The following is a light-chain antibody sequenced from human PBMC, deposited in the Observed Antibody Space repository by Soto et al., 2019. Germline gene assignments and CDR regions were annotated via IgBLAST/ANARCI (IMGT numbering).Light chain of an antibody. CDR2: DNT. V-gene: IGLV1-40*01. CDR3: QPYDSSLSGSYV. CDR1: SSNIGAGYD. J-gene: IGLJ1*01. Sequence: QSVLTQPPSVSGAPGQRITISCTGSSSNIGAGYDVHWYQQLPGTAPKLLIYDNTNRPSGVPDRFSGSKSGTSASLAITGLQAEDEADYYCQPYDSSLSGSYVFGTGTKVT.